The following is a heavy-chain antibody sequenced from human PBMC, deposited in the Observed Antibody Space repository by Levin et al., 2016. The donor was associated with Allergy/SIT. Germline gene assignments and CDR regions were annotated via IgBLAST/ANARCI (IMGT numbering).Heavy chain of an antibody. CDR1: GYTFTSHY. CDR2: INPSGGST. Sequence: ASVKVSCKASGYTFTSHYMHWVRQAPGQGLEWMGMINPSGGSTSYAQKFQGRVTMTRDTSTSTVSMELSSLRSEDTAVYYCARGRDVDTAMVGYFEHWGQGTLVTVSS. D-gene: IGHD5-18*01. CDR3: ARGRDVDTAMVGYFEH. V-gene: IGHV1-46*01. J-gene: IGHJ1*01.